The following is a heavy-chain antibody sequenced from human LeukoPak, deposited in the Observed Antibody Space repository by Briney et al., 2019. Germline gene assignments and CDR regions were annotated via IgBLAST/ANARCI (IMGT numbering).Heavy chain of an antibody. D-gene: IGHD7-27*01. V-gene: IGHV3-7*01. J-gene: IGHJ4*02. CDR1: GFTFSTYW. CDR2: IKQDGSEK. CDR3: ARVGLGMWGGRGYFDY. Sequence: PGGSLRLSCAASGFTFSTYWMTWVRQAPGKGLEWVANIKQDGSEKYYVDSVKGRFTISRDNAKNSLYLQMNSLRAEDTAVYYCARVGLGMWGGRGYFDYWGQGTLVTVSS.